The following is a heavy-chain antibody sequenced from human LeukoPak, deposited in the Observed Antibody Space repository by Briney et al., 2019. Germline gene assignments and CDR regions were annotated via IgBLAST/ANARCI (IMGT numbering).Heavy chain of an antibody. D-gene: IGHD3-9*01. Sequence: SETLSLTCSGSNYSISNSLYWGWLRQPPGKGLEWIGEINHSGSTNYNPSLKSRVTISVDTSKNQFSLKLSSVTAADTAVYYCARDTYYDILTGYFFDYWGQGTLVTVSS. CDR2: INHSGST. J-gene: IGHJ4*02. V-gene: IGHV4-38-2*02. CDR3: ARDTYYDILTGYFFDY. CDR1: NYSISNSLY.